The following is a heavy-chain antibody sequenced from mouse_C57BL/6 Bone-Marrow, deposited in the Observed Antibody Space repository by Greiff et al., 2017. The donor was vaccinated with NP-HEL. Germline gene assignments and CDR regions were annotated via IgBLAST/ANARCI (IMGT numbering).Heavy chain of an antibody. Sequence: EVMLVESGGGLVQPGGSLKLSCAASGFTFSDYGMAWVRQAPRKGPEWVAFISNLAYSIYYADTVTGRFTISRENAKNTLYLEMSSLRSEDTAMYYCARHTYYYGSSYWYFDVWGTGTTVTVSS. CDR1: GFTFSDYG. V-gene: IGHV5-15*01. CDR3: ARHTYYYGSSYWYFDV. CDR2: ISNLAYSI. J-gene: IGHJ1*03. D-gene: IGHD1-1*01.